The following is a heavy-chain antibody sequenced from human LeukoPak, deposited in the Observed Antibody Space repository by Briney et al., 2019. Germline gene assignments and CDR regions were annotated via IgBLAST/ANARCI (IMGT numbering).Heavy chain of an antibody. D-gene: IGHD3-3*01. V-gene: IGHV3-23*01. CDR3: AKAITGITISYFGY. J-gene: IGHJ4*02. CDR1: GFTFSSYA. Sequence: PGGSLRLSCAASGFTFSSYAMSWVRRAPGKRLEWVSAISGSGGSTYYADSVKGRFTISRDNSKNTLYLQMNSLRAEDTAVYYCAKAITGITISYFGYWGQGTLVTVSS. CDR2: ISGSGGST.